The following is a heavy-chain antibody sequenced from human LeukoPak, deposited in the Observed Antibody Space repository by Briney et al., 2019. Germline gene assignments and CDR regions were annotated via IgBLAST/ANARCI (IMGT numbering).Heavy chain of an antibody. V-gene: IGHV4-34*01. D-gene: IGHD1-26*01. CDR2: IDHGGTS. Sequence: SETLSLTCAVYGGSFGAHYWSWIRQPPGKGLEWIGEIDHGGTSNYNPSLKSRVAMSVDTSKNQFSLKLNSLTAADTAIYYCAREASGSPEYFDSWGLGTLVTVSS. J-gene: IGHJ4*02. CDR1: GGSFGAHY. CDR3: AREASGSPEYFDS.